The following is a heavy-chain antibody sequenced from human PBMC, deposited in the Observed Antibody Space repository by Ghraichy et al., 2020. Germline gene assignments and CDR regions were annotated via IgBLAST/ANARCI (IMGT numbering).Heavy chain of an antibody. Sequence: SVKVSCKASGGTFSSYAISWVRQAPGQGLEWMGGIIPIFGTANYAQKFQGRVTITADESTSTAYMELSSLRSEDTAVYYCASPYYYDSSEGMDVWGQGTTVTVSS. V-gene: IGHV1-69*13. D-gene: IGHD3-22*01. CDR3: ASPYYYDSSEGMDV. J-gene: IGHJ6*02. CDR2: IIPIFGTA. CDR1: GGTFSSYA.